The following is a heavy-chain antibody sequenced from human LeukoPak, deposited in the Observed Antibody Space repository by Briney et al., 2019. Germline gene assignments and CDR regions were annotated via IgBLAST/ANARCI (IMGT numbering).Heavy chain of an antibody. V-gene: IGHV3-21*01. CDR1: GFTFSTYS. CDR2: ISSSSSI. Sequence: SGGSLRLSCAGSGFTFSTYSMNWVRQAPGKGLEWVSFISSSSSIYYADSLKGRFTISRDNANNSLYLQMNSLRAEDTAVYYCAREAWGLGTQYLDYWGQGTVVTVPS. D-gene: IGHD7-27*01. CDR3: AREAWGLGTQYLDY. J-gene: IGHJ4*02.